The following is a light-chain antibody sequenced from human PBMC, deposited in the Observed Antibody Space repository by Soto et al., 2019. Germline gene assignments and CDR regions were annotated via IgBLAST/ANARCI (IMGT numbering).Light chain of an antibody. CDR3: QRRSNWLS. J-gene: IGKJ4*01. CDR1: QSVGSF. Sequence: EIVLTQSQATLSLSPRERATLSCTTSQSVGSFLAWYQQKPGQAPRLLIYDASNMATGIPARFSGSGSGTDCTLTISGLEFEDSPIYYCQRRSNWLSFGGGTKLEI. CDR2: DAS. V-gene: IGKV3-11*01.